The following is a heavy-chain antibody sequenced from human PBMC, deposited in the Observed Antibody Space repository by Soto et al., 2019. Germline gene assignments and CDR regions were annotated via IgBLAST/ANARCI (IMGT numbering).Heavy chain of an antibody. D-gene: IGHD6-13*01. V-gene: IGHV1-46*01. CDR3: ARAGPQNYPEQQLVRSANGGNGMDV. J-gene: IGHJ6*02. CDR1: GYTFTSYY. Sequence: GASVKVSCKASGYTFTSYYMHWVRQAPGQGLEWMGIINPSGGSTSYAQKFQGRVTMTRDTSTSTVYMELSSLRSEDTAVYYCARAGPQNYPEQQLVRSANGGNGMDVWGQGTTVTVSS. CDR2: INPSGGST.